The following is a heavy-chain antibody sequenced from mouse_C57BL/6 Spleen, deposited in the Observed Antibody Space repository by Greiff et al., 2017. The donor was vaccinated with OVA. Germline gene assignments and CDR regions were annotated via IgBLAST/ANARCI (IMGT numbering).Heavy chain of an antibody. J-gene: IGHJ3*01. CDR1: GFSLSTFGMG. CDR3: ARIATPITTVVAKISSFAY. CDR2: IWWDDDK. D-gene: IGHD1-1*01. V-gene: IGHV8-8*01. Sequence: QVTLKVSGPGILQPSQTLSLTCSFSGFSLSTFGMGVGWIRQPSGKGLEWLAHIWWDDDKYYNPALKSRLTISKDTSKNQVFLKIANVDTADTATYYCARIATPITTVVAKISSFAYWGQGTLVTVSA.